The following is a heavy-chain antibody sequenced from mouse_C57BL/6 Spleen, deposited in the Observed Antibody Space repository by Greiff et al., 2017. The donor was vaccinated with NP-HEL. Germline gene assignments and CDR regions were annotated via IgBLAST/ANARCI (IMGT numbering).Heavy chain of an antibody. V-gene: IGHV1-55*01. CDR2: IYPGSGST. CDR3: ARCYGISYENYFDY. J-gene: IGHJ2*01. D-gene: IGHD1-1*01. CDR1: GYTFTSYW. Sequence: VQLQQPGAELVKPGASVKMSCKASGYTFTSYWITWVKQRPGQGLEWIGDIYPGSGSTNYNEKFKSKATLTVDTSASTAYMQLSSLTSEDSAVYYCARCYGISYENYFDYWGQGTTLTVSS.